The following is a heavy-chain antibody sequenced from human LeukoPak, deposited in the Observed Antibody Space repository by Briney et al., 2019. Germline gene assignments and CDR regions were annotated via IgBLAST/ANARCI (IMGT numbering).Heavy chain of an antibody. D-gene: IGHD2-2*02. Sequence: ASVKVSCKASGGTFSSYAISWVRQAPGQGLEWMGGIIPIFGTANYAQRFQGRVTITADESTSTAYMELSSLRSADTAVYYCARVLVPAAIRNNWFDPWGQGTLVTVSS. CDR2: IIPIFGTA. CDR3: ARVLVPAAIRNNWFDP. CDR1: GGTFSSYA. J-gene: IGHJ5*02. V-gene: IGHV1-69*01.